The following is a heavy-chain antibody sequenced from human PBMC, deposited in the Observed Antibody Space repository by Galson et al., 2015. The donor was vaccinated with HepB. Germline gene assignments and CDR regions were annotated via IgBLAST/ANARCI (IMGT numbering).Heavy chain of an antibody. CDR2: ISASTIYT. J-gene: IGHJ6*03. CDR3: ARRPSITGWYFYYMDV. CDR1: GFTFSDYY. V-gene: IGHV3-11*06. Sequence: SLRLSCAASGFTFSDYYMSWIRQAPGKGLEWLSYISASTIYTNYADSVKGRFTVSRDNAKNSLNLQMNSLRAEDTAVYYCARRPSITGWYFYYMDVWGKGTTVTVS. D-gene: IGHD3-10*01.